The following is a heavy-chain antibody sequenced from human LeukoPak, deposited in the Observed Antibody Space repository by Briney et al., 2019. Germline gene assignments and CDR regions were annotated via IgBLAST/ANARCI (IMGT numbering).Heavy chain of an antibody. Sequence: PSETLSLTCAVYGGSFSGYYWSWIRQPPGKGLEWIGEINHSGSTNYNPSLKSRVTISVDTSKNQFSLKLSSVTAAGTAVYYCARGPRRVNPSAEYFQHWGQGTLVTVSS. D-gene: IGHD3-10*01. CDR2: INHSGST. CDR1: GGSFSGYY. V-gene: IGHV4-34*01. CDR3: ARGPRRVNPSAEYFQH. J-gene: IGHJ1*01.